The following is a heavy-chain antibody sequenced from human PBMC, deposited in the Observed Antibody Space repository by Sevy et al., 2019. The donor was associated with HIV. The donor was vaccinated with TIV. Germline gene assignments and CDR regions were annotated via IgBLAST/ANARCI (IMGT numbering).Heavy chain of an antibody. CDR3: ARDTRFLEWLAVLDYYYYGMDV. D-gene: IGHD3-3*01. CDR1: GGTFSSYA. CDR2: IIPIFGTA. J-gene: IGHJ6*02. V-gene: IGHV1-69*13. Sequence: ASMKVSCKASGGTFSSYAISCVRQAPGQGLEWMGGIIPIFGTANYAQKFQGRVTITADESTSTAYMELSSLRSEDTAVYYCARDTRFLEWLAVLDYYYYGMDVWGQGTTVAVSS.